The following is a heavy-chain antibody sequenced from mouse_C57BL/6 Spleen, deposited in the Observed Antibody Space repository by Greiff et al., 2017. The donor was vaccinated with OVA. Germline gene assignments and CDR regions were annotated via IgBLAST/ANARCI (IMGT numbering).Heavy chain of an antibody. CDR2: IRSKSSNYAT. D-gene: IGHD2-2*01. V-gene: IGHV10-3*01. CDR1: GFTFNTYA. J-gene: IGHJ3*01. Sequence: EVQLVESGGGLVQPKGSLKLSCAASGFTFNTYAMHWVRQAPGKGLEWVARIRSKSSNYATYYADSVKDRFTISRDDSPSMLYLQMNNLKTEDTAMYYCVREDYGYDEAWFAYWGQGTLVTVSA. CDR3: VREDYGYDEAWFAY.